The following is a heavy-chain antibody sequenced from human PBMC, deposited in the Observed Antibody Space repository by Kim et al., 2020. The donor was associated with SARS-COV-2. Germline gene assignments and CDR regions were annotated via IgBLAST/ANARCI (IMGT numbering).Heavy chain of an antibody. CDR2: IRASSETT. V-gene: IGHV3-23*01. J-gene: IGHJ4*02. Sequence: GGSLRLSCAASGFTVGNNAMSWVRQAPGRGLEWVSTIRASSETTYYADSVDGRFTISRDSSRHTLYLQLYSLRADDTVVYYCAKDRGGSGWPVFDSWGQGTLVTVSS. CDR3: AKDRGGSGWPVFDS. D-gene: IGHD6-19*01. CDR1: GFTVGNNA.